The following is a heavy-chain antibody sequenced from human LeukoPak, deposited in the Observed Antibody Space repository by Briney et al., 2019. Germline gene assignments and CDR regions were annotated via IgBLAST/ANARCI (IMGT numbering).Heavy chain of an antibody. CDR1: GFTFSSYA. CDR3: ARAECGGDCYLYAFDI. J-gene: IGHJ3*02. Sequence: GSLRLSCSASGFTFSSYAMHWVRPAPGKGLEYVSAISSNGGSTYYANSVKGRFTISRDNSKNTLYLQMGSLRAEDMAVYYCARAECGGDCYLYAFDIWGQGTMVTVSS. CDR2: ISSNGGST. D-gene: IGHD2-21*02. V-gene: IGHV3-64*01.